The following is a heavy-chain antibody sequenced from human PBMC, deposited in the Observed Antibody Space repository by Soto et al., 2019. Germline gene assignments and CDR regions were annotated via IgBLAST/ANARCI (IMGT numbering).Heavy chain of an antibody. CDR3: ARDPIGSWFGETCHGMDV. Sequence: QVQLQESGPGLVKPSQTLSLTCTVSGGSISSGDYYWSWIRQPPGKGLEWIGYIYYSGSTYYNPSRNSRVTISVDTSKTQSALKLSSVTAADTAVYYCARDPIGSWFGETCHGMDVWGQGTTVTVSS. CDR2: IYYSGST. J-gene: IGHJ6*02. D-gene: IGHD3-10*01. CDR1: GGSISSGDYY. V-gene: IGHV4-30-4*01.